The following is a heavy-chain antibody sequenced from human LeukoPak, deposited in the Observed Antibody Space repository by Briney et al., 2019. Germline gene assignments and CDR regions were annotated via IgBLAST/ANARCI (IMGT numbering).Heavy chain of an antibody. V-gene: IGHV3-23*01. Sequence: GGSLRLSCAASGFTFSSHAMSWVRQAPGKGLEWVSAISGSGGSTYYADSVKGRFTISRDNSKNTLYLQMNSLRAEGTAVYYCAKDWGGTYDILTGYYSAPHFDYWGQGTLVTVSS. J-gene: IGHJ4*02. CDR2: ISGSGGST. CDR1: GFTFSSHA. CDR3: AKDWGGTYDILTGYYSAPHFDY. D-gene: IGHD3-9*01.